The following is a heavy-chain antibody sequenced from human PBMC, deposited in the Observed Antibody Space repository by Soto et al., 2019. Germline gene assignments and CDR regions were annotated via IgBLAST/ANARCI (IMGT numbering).Heavy chain of an antibody. CDR1: GYTFTSYA. CDR2: INAGNGNT. CDR3: ARGRAPASDVVVPAAIPGGWFDP. V-gene: IGHV1-3*01. J-gene: IGHJ5*02. D-gene: IGHD2-2*02. Sequence: ASVKVSCKASGYTFTSYAMHWVRQAPGQRLEWMGWINAGNGNTKYSQKFQGRVTITRDTSASTAYMELSSLRSEDTAVYYCARGRAPASDVVVPAAIPGGWFDPWGQRTLVTVSS.